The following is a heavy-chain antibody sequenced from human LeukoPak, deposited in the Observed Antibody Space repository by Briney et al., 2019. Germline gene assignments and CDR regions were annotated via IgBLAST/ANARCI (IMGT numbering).Heavy chain of an antibody. D-gene: IGHD3-22*01. CDR1: GYAFTSYG. CDR2: ISAYNGNT. Sequence: ASVKVSCKASGYAFTSYGMSWVRQAPGQGLEWMGWISAYNGNTNYAQKLQGRVTMTTDTSTSTAYMELRSLRSDDTAVYYCARDMGLDYYDSSGYYYVSRFDYWGQGTLVTVSS. CDR3: ARDMGLDYYDSSGYYYVSRFDY. V-gene: IGHV1-18*01. J-gene: IGHJ4*02.